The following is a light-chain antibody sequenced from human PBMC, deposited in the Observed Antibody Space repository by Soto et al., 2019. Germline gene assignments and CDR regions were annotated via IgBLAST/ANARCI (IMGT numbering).Light chain of an antibody. CDR2: GAS. Sequence: EIVLTQSPGTLSLSPGERATLSCRASQSINSRYLAWYQQKPGQAPRLLIYGASSRATGIPDRFSGSGSGTKLTLTISRLEPEDLAVYYCQQFGSSPGFTFGPGTKVDMK. CDR1: QSINSRY. CDR3: QQFGSSPGFT. V-gene: IGKV3-20*01. J-gene: IGKJ3*01.